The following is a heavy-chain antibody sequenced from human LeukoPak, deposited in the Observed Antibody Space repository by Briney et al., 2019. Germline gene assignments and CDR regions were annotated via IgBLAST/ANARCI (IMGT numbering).Heavy chain of an antibody. CDR3: ARVGTVNRSFDY. CDR1: GFTFSSYS. D-gene: IGHD4-17*01. CDR2: ISSSSSYI. Sequence: GGSLRLSCAASGFTFSSYSMNWVRQAPGKGLEWVSSISSSSSYIYYADSVRGRFTISRDNAKNSLYLQMNSLRAEDTAVYYCARVGTVNRSFDYWGQGTLVTVSS. V-gene: IGHV3-21*01. J-gene: IGHJ4*02.